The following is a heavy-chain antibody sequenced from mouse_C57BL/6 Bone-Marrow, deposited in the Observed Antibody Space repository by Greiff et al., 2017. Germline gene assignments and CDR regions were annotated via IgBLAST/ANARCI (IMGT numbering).Heavy chain of an antibody. V-gene: IGHV14-4*01. Sequence: VQLQQSGAELVRPGASVKLSCTASGFNIKDDYMHWVKQRPEQGLEWIGWIDPENGDTEYASKFQGTATITADTSSNTAYLQLSSLTSEDTAVYYCATPLCNDEGYWGQGTTLTVSS. CDR1: GFNIKDDY. D-gene: IGHD6-5*01. CDR2: IDPENGDT. J-gene: IGHJ2*01. CDR3: ATPLCNDEGY.